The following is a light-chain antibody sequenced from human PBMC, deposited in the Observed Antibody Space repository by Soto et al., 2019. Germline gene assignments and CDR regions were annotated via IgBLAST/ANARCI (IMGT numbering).Light chain of an antibody. Sequence: EIVLTQSPGTLSLSPGERVTRSCSASQSVNSSYLAWYQHKHGQAPRLLIYGASTRATGIPDRFSGSGSGTDFTLTIARLEPGDFAVYYCQQYGNSPQTFGQGTKVDI. V-gene: IGKV3-20*01. CDR1: QSVNSSY. CDR3: QQYGNSPQT. CDR2: GAS. J-gene: IGKJ1*01.